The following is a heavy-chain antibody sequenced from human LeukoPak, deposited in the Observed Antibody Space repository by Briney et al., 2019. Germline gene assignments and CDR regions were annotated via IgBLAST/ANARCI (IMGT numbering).Heavy chain of an antibody. CDR3: AGAEADYYDSSGYYLVDY. CDR2: INHSGST. V-gene: IGHV4-34*01. Sequence: SETLSLTCAVYGGSFSGYYWSWIRQPPGKGLEWIGEINHSGSTNYNPSLKSRVTISVDTSKNQFSLKLSSVTAADTAVYYCAGAEADYYDSSGYYLVDYWGQGTLVTVSS. D-gene: IGHD3-22*01. CDR1: GGSFSGYY. J-gene: IGHJ4*02.